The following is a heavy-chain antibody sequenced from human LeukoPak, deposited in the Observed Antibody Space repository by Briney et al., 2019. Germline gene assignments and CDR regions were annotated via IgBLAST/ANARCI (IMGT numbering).Heavy chain of an antibody. CDR2: VHLNGAT. CDR1: GGSITTTNW. J-gene: IGHJ4*02. D-gene: IGHD1-26*01. Sequence: SETLSLTCAVSGGSITTTNWWSWVRQPPGKGLEWIGEVHLNGATNYNPSLQSRFSMSIDKSNNHFSLDLTSVTAPDTSLNYCTRGSGAFSPFGFWGQGTLVTVSS. CDR3: TRGSGAFSPFGF. V-gene: IGHV4-4*02.